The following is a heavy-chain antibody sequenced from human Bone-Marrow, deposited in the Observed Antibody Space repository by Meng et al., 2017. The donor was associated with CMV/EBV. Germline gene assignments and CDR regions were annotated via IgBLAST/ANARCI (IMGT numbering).Heavy chain of an antibody. Sequence: ASVKVSCKASGYTFTSYYMHWVRQAPGQGLEWMGIINPSGGSTSYAQKFQGRVTMTRDTSTSTVYMELSSLRSEDTAVYYCARDPVVVPAAQVGMDVWGQGTTVTVS. J-gene: IGHJ6*02. CDR1: GYTFTSYY. CDR3: ARDPVVVPAAQVGMDV. CDR2: INPSGGST. V-gene: IGHV1-46*01. D-gene: IGHD2-2*01.